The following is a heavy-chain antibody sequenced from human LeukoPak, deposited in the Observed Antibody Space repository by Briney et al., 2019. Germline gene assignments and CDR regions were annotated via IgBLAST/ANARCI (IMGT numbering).Heavy chain of an antibody. Sequence: TSETLSLTCSVSGGSISSYYWSWIRQPPGKGLEWVANIKQDGSEKYYVDSVKGRFTISRDNAKNSLYLQMNSLRAEDTAVYYCARGEGGYWGQGTLVTVSS. CDR2: IKQDGSEK. J-gene: IGHJ4*02. CDR3: ARGEGGY. V-gene: IGHV3-7*01. CDR1: GGSISSYY. D-gene: IGHD3-16*01.